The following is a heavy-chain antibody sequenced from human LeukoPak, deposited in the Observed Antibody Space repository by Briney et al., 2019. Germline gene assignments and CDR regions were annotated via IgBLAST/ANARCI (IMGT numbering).Heavy chain of an antibody. CDR2: IYYSGST. Sequence: SETLSLTCTVSGGSITNYYWTWIRQPAGKGLEWIGYIYYSGSTNYNPSLKSRVTISVDTSKNQFSLKLSSVTAADTAVYYCAREYYDILTGYWPSNWFDPWGQGTLVTVSS. CDR3: AREYYDILTGYWPSNWFDP. J-gene: IGHJ5*02. CDR1: GGSITNYY. V-gene: IGHV4-59*01. D-gene: IGHD3-9*01.